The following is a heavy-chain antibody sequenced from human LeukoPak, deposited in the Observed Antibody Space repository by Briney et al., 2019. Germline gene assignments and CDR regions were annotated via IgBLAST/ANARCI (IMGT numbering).Heavy chain of an antibody. V-gene: IGHV3-30*04. Sequence: GRSLRLACVAAGFTFSSYAMHWVRQAPGKGLEWVAVISYDGSNKYYADSVKGRFTISRDNSKNTLYLQMNSLRAEDTAVYYCGREIPDYWGQGTLVTVSS. CDR1: GFTFSSYA. CDR2: ISYDGSNK. D-gene: IGHD2-21*01. J-gene: IGHJ4*02. CDR3: GREIPDY.